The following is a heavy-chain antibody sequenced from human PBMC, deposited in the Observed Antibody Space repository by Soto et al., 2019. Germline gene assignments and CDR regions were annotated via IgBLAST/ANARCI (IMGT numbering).Heavy chain of an antibody. V-gene: IGHV3-21*01. CDR1: GFTFSSYS. Sequence: VGSLRLSCAASGFTFSSYSMNWVRQAPGKGLEWVSSISSSSSYIYYADSVKGRFTISRDNAKNSLYLQMNSLRAEDTAVYYCARESQPTLRYFDWSPPDYWGQGTLVTVSS. J-gene: IGHJ4*02. CDR2: ISSSSSYI. D-gene: IGHD3-9*01. CDR3: ARESQPTLRYFDWSPPDY.